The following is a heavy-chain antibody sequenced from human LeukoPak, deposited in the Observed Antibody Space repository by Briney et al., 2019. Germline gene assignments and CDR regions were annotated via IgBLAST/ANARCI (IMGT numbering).Heavy chain of an antibody. CDR2: ISGSGGST. CDR3: ARSTYYYDSSGYYLDY. V-gene: IGHV3-23*01. J-gene: IGHJ4*02. D-gene: IGHD3-22*01. Sequence: GGSLRLSCAASGFTFSSYAMSWVRQAPGKGLEWVSAISGSGGSTYYADSVKGRFTISRDNSKNTLYLQMNSLRAEDTAVYYCARSTYYYDSSGYYLDYWGQGTLVTVSS. CDR1: GFTFSSYA.